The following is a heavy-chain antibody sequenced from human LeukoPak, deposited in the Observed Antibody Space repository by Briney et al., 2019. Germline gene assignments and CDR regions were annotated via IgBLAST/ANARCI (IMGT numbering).Heavy chain of an antibody. Sequence: PGGSLRLSCAASGFTFSSYSMNWVRQAPGKGLEWVSSISSSSSYIYYADSVKGRFTISRDNAENSLYLQMNSLRAEDTAVYYCARAGWGVTTSQIFDYWGQGTLVTVSS. D-gene: IGHD4-17*01. J-gene: IGHJ4*02. CDR2: ISSSSSYI. CDR3: ARAGWGVTTSQIFDY. V-gene: IGHV3-21*01. CDR1: GFTFSSYS.